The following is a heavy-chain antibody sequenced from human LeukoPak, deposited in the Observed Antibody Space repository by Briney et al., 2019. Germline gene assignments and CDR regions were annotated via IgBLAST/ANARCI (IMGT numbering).Heavy chain of an antibody. Sequence: PSETLSLTCAVYGGSFSGYYWSWIRQPPGKGLEWIGEINHSGSTNYNPSLKSRVTISVDTSKNQFSLKLSSVTAADTAVYYCARGQGYCSGGSCYLVYWGQGTRVTVSS. CDR3: ARGQGYCSGGSCYLVY. D-gene: IGHD2-15*01. CDR1: GGSFSGYY. V-gene: IGHV4-34*01. CDR2: INHSGST. J-gene: IGHJ4*02.